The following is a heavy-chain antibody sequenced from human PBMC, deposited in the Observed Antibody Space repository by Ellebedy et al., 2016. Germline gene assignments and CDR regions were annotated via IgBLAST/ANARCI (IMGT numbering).Heavy chain of an antibody. CDR3: AKFATAYIAVAGTGVDY. Sequence: GESLKISCAASGFTFSSYAMSWVRQAPGKGLEWVSAISGSGGSTYYADSVKGRFTISRDNSKNTLYLQMNSLRAEDTAVYYCAKFATAYIAVAGTGVDYWGQGTLVTVSS. D-gene: IGHD6-19*01. CDR2: ISGSGGST. V-gene: IGHV3-23*01. CDR1: GFTFSSYA. J-gene: IGHJ4*02.